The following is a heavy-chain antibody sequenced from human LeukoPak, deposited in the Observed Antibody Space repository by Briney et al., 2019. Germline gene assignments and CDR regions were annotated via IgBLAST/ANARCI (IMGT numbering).Heavy chain of an antibody. D-gene: IGHD3-16*01. CDR3: ARGEGIFYD. CDR2: ISAYNGNT. J-gene: IGHJ4*02. CDR1: GYTFTSSG. V-gene: IGHV1-18*01. Sequence: GASVKVSCKASGYTFTSSGISWVRQAPGQGLEWMGCISAYNGNTNYAQKLQGRVTMTTDTSTITADMEVVCLRSDDTAVYYCARGEGIFYDWGQGALVTVS.